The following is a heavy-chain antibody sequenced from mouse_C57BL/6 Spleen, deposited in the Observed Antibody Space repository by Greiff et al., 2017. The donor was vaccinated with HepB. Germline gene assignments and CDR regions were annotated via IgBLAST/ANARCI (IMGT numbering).Heavy chain of an antibody. CDR3: AKTIIITTVVATNYYAMDY. V-gene: IGHV2-4*01. CDR2: IWSGGST. CDR1: GFSLTSYG. Sequence: VKLVESGPGLVQPSQSLSITCTVSGFSLTSYGVHWVRQPPGKGLEWLGVIWSGGSTDYNAAFISRLSISKDNSKSQVFFKMNSLQADDTAIYYCAKTIIITTVVATNYYAMDYWGQGTSVTVSS. D-gene: IGHD1-1*01. J-gene: IGHJ4*01.